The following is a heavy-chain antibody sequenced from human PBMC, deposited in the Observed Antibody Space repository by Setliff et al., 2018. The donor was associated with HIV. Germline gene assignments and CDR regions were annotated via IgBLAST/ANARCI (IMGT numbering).Heavy chain of an antibody. V-gene: IGHV1-69*05. CDR2: IIPIFGTA. D-gene: IGHD1-26*01. CDR3: ARVRSGSYGGRAYFDY. Sequence: ASVKVSCKASGGTISSYAISWVRQAPGQGLEWMGGIIPIFGTANYAQKFQGRVTITTDESTSTAYMELSSLRSEDTAVYYCARVRSGSYGGRAYFDYWGQGTLVTVSS. J-gene: IGHJ4*02. CDR1: GGTISSYA.